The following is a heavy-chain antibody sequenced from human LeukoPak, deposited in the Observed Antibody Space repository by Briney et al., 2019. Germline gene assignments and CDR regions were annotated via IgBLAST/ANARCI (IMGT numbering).Heavy chain of an antibody. Sequence: GGSLRLSCAASGFTFSSYGMHWVRQAPGKGLEWVAVKGRFTISRDNSKNTLYLQMNSLRAEDMAVYYCAKGPYYDSSPPLGYWGQGTLVTVSS. V-gene: IGHV3-30*18. J-gene: IGHJ4*02. CDR3: AKGPYYDSSPPLGY. CDR1: GFTFSSYG. D-gene: IGHD3-22*01.